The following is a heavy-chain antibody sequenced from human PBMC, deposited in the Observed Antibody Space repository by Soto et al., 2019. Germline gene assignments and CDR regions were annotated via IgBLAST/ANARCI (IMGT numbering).Heavy chain of an antibody. D-gene: IGHD6-19*01. CDR2: ISGSGDST. V-gene: IGHV3-23*01. Sequence: EVQLLESGGGLVQPGGSLRLSCAASGFSFSSYAMNWVRRAPGKGLEWVSVISGSGDSTYYADSVKGRFTISRDNSKNTLYLQMISPRAEDTAVYYCARRSSGWYFDYWGQGTLVIVSS. CDR3: ARRSSGWYFDY. CDR1: GFSFSSYA. J-gene: IGHJ4*02.